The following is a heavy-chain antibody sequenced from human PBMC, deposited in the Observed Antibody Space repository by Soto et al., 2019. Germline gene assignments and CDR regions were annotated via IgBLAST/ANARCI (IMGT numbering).Heavy chain of an antibody. V-gene: IGHV3-74*01. CDR3: ARDQGYCSGGSCYVAGY. J-gene: IGHJ4*02. Sequence: SLRLSCAASGFTFSTYWMHWVRQAPGKGLVWVSRINSDGSTTDYAESVRGRFTISRDNAKNTLYLQMNSLRAEDTAVYYCARDQGYCSGGSCYVAGYWGQGTLVTVSS. D-gene: IGHD2-15*01. CDR2: INSDGSTT. CDR1: GFTFSTYW.